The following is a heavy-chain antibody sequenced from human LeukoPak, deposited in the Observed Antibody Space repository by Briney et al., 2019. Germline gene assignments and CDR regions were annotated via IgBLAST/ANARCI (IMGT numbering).Heavy chain of an antibody. CDR2: INPDGRDT. J-gene: IGHJ1*01. D-gene: IGHD2-21*02. Sequence: PGGSLSLSCVVSGLTLNRCWMHWVRQAPGKGLEWVAHINPDGRDTYYVDSVKGRFTISRDNAQNSMYLQMNSLRVEDTAVYYCTSWGDTTAEYFQRWGQGTLVTVSS. CDR3: TSWGDTTAEYFQR. V-gene: IGHV3-7*01. CDR1: GLTLNRCW.